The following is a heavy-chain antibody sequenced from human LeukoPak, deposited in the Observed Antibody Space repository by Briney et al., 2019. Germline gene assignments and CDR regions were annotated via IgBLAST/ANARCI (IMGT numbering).Heavy chain of an antibody. V-gene: IGHV4-39*01. CDR1: GGSISNSIYY. CDR2: IYYSGNT. Sequence: SETLSLTCTVSGGSISNSIYYWGWIRQPPGKGLEWIGSIYYSGNTYYNPSLKSRVTISVDTSKNQFSLKLSSVTAADTAVYYCARSHPDYYDSSGYLFDYWGQGTLVTVSS. CDR3: ARSHPDYYDSSGYLFDY. J-gene: IGHJ4*02. D-gene: IGHD3-22*01.